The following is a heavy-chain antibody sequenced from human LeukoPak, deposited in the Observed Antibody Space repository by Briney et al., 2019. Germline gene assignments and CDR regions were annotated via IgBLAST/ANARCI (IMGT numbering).Heavy chain of an antibody. D-gene: IGHD4-17*01. CDR3: ARVPTTVTTSFDY. Sequence: PPETLSLTCTVSGGSVSSGSYYWSWIRQPPGKGLEWIGYIYYSGSTNYNPSLKSRVTISVDMSKNQFSLKLSSVTAADTAVYYCARVPTTVTTSFDYWGQGTLVTVSS. CDR2: IYYSGST. V-gene: IGHV4-61*01. CDR1: GGSVSSGSYY. J-gene: IGHJ4*02.